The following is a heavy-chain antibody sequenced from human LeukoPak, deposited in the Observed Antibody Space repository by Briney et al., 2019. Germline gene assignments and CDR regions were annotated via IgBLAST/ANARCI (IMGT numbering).Heavy chain of an antibody. J-gene: IGHJ4*02. CDR1: GGSISSYY. D-gene: IGHD6-13*01. CDR2: IYYSGST. CDR3: ARGGQLVLGYYFDY. Sequence: SETLSLTCTVSGGSISSYYWSWIRQPPGKGLEWIGYIYYSGSTNYNPSLKSRVTISVDTSKNQFSLKLSSVTAADTAVYYCARGGQLVLGYYFDYWGQGTLVTVSS. V-gene: IGHV4-59*01.